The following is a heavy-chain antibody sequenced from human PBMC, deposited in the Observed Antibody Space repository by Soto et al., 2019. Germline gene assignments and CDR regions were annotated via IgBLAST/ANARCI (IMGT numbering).Heavy chain of an antibody. V-gene: IGHV1-2*04. Sequence: ASVKVSCKASGYTFTGYYMHWVRQAPGQGLEWMGWINPNSGGTNYAQKFQGWVTMTRDTSISTAYMELSRLRSDDTAVYYCARDGAVAGTVVSMDVWGQGTTVTVSS. CDR1: GYTFTGYY. J-gene: IGHJ6*02. CDR3: ARDGAVAGTVVSMDV. D-gene: IGHD6-19*01. CDR2: INPNSGGT.